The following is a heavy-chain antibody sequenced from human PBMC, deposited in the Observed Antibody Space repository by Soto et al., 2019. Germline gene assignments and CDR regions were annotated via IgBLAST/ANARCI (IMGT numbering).Heavy chain of an antibody. CDR1: EFTFSEYY. Sequence: EVQLVESGGGLVQPGGSLRLSCAATEFTFSEYYMDWVRQAPGKGLEWVGRTRNKANSFTTEYAASVKGRFIISRDDSENSLYLQMNSPKTEDTAVYYCARNNGLNRYFDLWGRGTLVTVSS. D-gene: IGHD1-20*01. J-gene: IGHJ2*01. CDR3: ARNNGLNRYFDL. CDR2: TRNKANSFTT. V-gene: IGHV3-72*01.